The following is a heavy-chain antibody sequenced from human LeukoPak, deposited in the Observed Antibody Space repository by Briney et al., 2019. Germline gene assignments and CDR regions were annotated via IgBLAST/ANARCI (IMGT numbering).Heavy chain of an antibody. CDR2: FDPEDGET. Sequence: GRSLRLSCAASGFTFSSYGMHWVRQAPGKGLEWMGGFDPEDGETIYAQKFQGRVTMTEDTSTGTAYMELSSLRSEDTAVYYCATTRAFSGYDPYFDYWGQGTLVTVSS. D-gene: IGHD5-12*01. J-gene: IGHJ4*02. V-gene: IGHV1-24*01. CDR1: GFTFSSYG. CDR3: ATTRAFSGYDPYFDY.